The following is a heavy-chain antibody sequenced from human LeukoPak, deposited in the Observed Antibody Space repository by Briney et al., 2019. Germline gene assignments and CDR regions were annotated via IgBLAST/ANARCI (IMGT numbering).Heavy chain of an antibody. D-gene: IGHD6-13*01. CDR2: ISSSSSYI. CDR3: AKSTSSWSEFEY. V-gene: IGHV3-21*04. CDR1: GFTFSSYN. Sequence: PGGPLRLSCAASGFTFSSYNMNWVRQAPGKGLECVSSISSSSSYIYYADSVKGRFTISRDNSKNSLYLQMNSLRAEDTAFYYCAKSTSSWSEFEYWGQGTLVTVSS. J-gene: IGHJ4*02.